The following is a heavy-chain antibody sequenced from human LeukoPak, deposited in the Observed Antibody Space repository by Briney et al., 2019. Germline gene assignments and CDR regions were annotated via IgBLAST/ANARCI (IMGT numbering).Heavy chain of an antibody. Sequence: GASVKVSCKASGYTFTGYYMHWVRQAPGQGLEWMGWISAYNGNTNYAQKLQGRVTMTTDTSTSTAYMELRSLRSDDTAVYYCARAGYYDYVWGSYRYTYYFDYWGQGTLVTVSS. CDR1: GYTFTGYY. J-gene: IGHJ4*02. CDR3: ARAGYYDYVWGSYRYTYYFDY. V-gene: IGHV1-18*04. D-gene: IGHD3-16*02. CDR2: ISAYNGNT.